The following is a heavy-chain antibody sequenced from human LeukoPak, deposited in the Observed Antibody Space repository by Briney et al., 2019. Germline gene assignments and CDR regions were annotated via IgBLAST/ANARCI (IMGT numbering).Heavy chain of an antibody. CDR3: TGHARGSYLVY. CDR2: ISSTSPRAI. V-gene: IGHV3-11*01. Sequence: MAGGSLRLSCAASGFTFSDYYMSWIRQAPGKGLEWVSLISSTSPRAISYGDSVKGRLTTSRDDGKNSLFLQMNSLRVEDTAMYYCTGHARGSYLVYWGQGILVTVSA. CDR1: GFTFSDYY. J-gene: IGHJ4*02. D-gene: IGHD2-8*02.